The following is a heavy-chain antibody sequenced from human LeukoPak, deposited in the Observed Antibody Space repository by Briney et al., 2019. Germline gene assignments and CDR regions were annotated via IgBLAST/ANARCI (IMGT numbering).Heavy chain of an antibody. Sequence: GGSLRLSCGASGFTFGKYWMSWVRQAPGKGLEWVANIKLDGSEKNYVDSVKGRFTISRDNTKNSLYLRMNSLRVEDTAVFYCARDQYDTWSRRGNFDSWGQGTLVIVSS. CDR2: IKLDGSEK. D-gene: IGHD3-3*01. J-gene: IGHJ4*02. CDR3: ARDQYDTWSRRGNFDS. CDR1: GFTFGKYW. V-gene: IGHV3-7*03.